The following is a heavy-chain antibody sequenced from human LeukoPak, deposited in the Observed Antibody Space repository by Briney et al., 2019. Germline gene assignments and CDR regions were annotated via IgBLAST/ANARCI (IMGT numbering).Heavy chain of an antibody. Sequence: SETLSLTCAVSRYSLCSGYYWGWFRKPPGKGLGWIGSIYHSGSTYSIPSLKSRVSISADTTKNPFSLNLSSVTAADTAVYYCARQRRIQLWLLPFDYWGQGTLVTVSS. J-gene: IGHJ4*02. CDR3: ARQRRIQLWLLPFDY. CDR2: IYHSGST. V-gene: IGHV4-38-2*01. D-gene: IGHD5-18*01. CDR1: RYSLCSGYY.